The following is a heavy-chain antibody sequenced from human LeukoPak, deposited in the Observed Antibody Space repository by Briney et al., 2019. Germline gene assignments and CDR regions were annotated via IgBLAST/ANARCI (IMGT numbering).Heavy chain of an antibody. J-gene: IGHJ4*02. D-gene: IGHD3-3*01. Sequence: ASVKVSCKASGYTFTSYDINWVRQPTGQGLEWMGWMNPNSGNTGYAQKFQGRVTMTRNTSISTAYMELSSLRSEDTAVYYCARRSGTGRSPYYFDYWGQGTLVTVS. CDR1: GYTFTSYD. CDR3: ARRSGTGRSPYYFDY. CDR2: MNPNSGNT. V-gene: IGHV1-8*01.